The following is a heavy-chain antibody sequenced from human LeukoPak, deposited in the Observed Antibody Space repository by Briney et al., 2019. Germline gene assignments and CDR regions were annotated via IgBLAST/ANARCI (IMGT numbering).Heavy chain of an antibody. Sequence: GGSLRLSCAASGFTISSNYMSWVRQAPGKGLEWVSVIYSGGSTFYSDSVKGRFTIFRDNAKNSLYLQMNSLRAEDTAVYYCARGGATLSPADYYYYYMDVWGKGTTVTVSS. V-gene: IGHV3-66*01. CDR3: ARGGATLSPADYYYYYMDV. D-gene: IGHD5-12*01. CDR2: IYSGGST. CDR1: GFTISSNY. J-gene: IGHJ6*03.